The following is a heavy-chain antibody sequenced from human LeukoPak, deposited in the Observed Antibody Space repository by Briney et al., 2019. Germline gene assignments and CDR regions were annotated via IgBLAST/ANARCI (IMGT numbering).Heavy chain of an antibody. CDR1: GGSISSGDYY. CDR2: IYYSGST. CDR3: ARGFRGVVVVPADYFDY. V-gene: IGHV4-30-4*08. J-gene: IGHJ4*02. D-gene: IGHD2-2*01. Sequence: SQTLSLTCTASGGSISSGDYYWSWIRQPPGKGLEGFGYIYYSGSTYYNPSLKSRVTISVDASKNQFSLKLSSVTAADTAVYYCARGFRGVVVVPADYFDYWGQGTLVTVSS.